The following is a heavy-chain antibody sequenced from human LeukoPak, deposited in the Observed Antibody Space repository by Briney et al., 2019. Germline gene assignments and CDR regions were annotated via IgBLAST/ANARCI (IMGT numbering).Heavy chain of an antibody. CDR1: GGSISSYY. J-gene: IGHJ4*02. CDR2: IYYSGST. CDR3: ASRYSTGLHFDF. V-gene: IGHV4-59*01. D-gene: IGHD2-8*02. Sequence: SETLSLTCTVSGGSISSYYWSWIRQPPGKELEYIGYIYYSGSTNYNPSLKSRVTISVDTSKNQFSLKLSSVTAADTAMYYCASRYSTGLHFDFWGQGTLVPVSS.